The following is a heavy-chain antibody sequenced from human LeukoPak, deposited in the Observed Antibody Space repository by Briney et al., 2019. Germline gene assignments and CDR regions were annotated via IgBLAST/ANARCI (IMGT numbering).Heavy chain of an antibody. Sequence: PSETLSLTCTVSGGSISSYYWSWIRQPPGKGLEWIGYIYYSGSTNYNPSLKSRVTISVDTSKNQFSLKLSSVTAADTAVYYCARGTIAAARLNFDYWGQGTLVTVSS. D-gene: IGHD6-13*01. J-gene: IGHJ4*02. CDR2: IYYSGST. CDR3: ARGTIAAARLNFDY. CDR1: GGSISSYY. V-gene: IGHV4-59*01.